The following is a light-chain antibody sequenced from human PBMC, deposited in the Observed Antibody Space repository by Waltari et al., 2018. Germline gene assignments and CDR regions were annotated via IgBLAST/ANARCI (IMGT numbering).Light chain of an antibody. V-gene: IGLV2-8*01. J-gene: IGLJ1*01. Sequence: QSALTQPPSASGSPGQPVTIPCTGTSSDVGGYNYFSWYQQHPGKAPKFMIYEVSKRPSGVPDRFSGSKSGNTASLTVSGLQAEDEADYYCSSYAGSNNLGVFGTGTKVTVL. CDR1: SSDVGGYNY. CDR2: EVS. CDR3: SSYAGSNNLGV.